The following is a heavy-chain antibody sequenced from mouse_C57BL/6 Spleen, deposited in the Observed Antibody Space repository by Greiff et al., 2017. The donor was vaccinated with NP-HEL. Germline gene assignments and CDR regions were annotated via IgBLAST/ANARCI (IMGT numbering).Heavy chain of an antibody. D-gene: IGHD1-1*01. CDR3: ARHGENYYGSPFDY. J-gene: IGHJ2*01. Sequence: EVHLVESGGGLVKPGGSLKLSCAASGFTFSSYTMSWVRQTPEKRLEWVATISGGGGNTYYPDSVKGRFTISRDNAKNTLYLQMSSLRSEDTALYYCARHGENYYGSPFDYWGQGTTLTVSS. CDR2: ISGGGGNT. V-gene: IGHV5-9*01. CDR1: GFTFSSYT.